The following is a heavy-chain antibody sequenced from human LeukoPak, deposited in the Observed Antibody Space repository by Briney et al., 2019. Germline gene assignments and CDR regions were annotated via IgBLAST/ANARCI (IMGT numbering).Heavy chain of an antibody. CDR3: ARPYCGGDCYNDDAFDM. V-gene: IGHV3-48*01. D-gene: IGHD2-21*02. CDR1: GFTFSSYS. Sequence: GGSLRLSCAASGFTFSSYSMNWVRQAPGKGLEWVSYISSSSSTIYYADSVKGRFTISRDNAKNSLYLQMNSLRAEDTAVYYCARPYCGGDCYNDDAFDMWGQGTMVTVSS. J-gene: IGHJ3*02. CDR2: ISSSSSTI.